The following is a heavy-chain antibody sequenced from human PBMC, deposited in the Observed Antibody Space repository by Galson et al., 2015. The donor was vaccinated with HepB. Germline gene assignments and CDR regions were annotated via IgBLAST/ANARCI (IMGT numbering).Heavy chain of an antibody. D-gene: IGHD3-16*02. CDR2: IYTSGST. V-gene: IGHV4-4*07. CDR1: GGSISSYY. Sequence: SETLSLTCTVSGGSISSYYWSWIRQPAGKGLEWIGRIYTSGSTNYNPSLKSRVTMSVDTSKNQFSLKLSSVTAADTAVYYCARGGDDLRLGELSLSRLFDPWGQGTLVTVSS. J-gene: IGHJ5*02. CDR3: ARGGDDLRLGELSLSRLFDP.